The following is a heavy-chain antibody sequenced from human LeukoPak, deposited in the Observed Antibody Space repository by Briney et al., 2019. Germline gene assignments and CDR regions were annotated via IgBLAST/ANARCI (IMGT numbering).Heavy chain of an antibody. CDR3: ARLFLYYYGMDV. CDR2: ISSSSSYI. Sequence: AGGSPRLSCAASGFTVPSTFMNWVRQAPGKGLEWVSSISSSSSYIYYADSVKGRFTISRDNAKNSLYLQMNSLRAEDTAVYYCARLFLYYYGMDVWGQGTTVTVSS. J-gene: IGHJ6*02. CDR1: GFTVPSTF. V-gene: IGHV3-21*01.